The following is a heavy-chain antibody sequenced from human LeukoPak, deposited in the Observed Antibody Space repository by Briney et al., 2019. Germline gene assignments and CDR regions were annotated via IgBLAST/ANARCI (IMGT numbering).Heavy chain of an antibody. CDR1: GGTFSSYA. D-gene: IGHD6-13*01. Sequence: ASVKVSCKASGGTFSSYAISWVRQAPGQGLEWMGGIIPIFGTANYAQKFQGRVTITTDESTSTAYMELSSLRSEDTAVYYCARWGIATVYFDYWGQGTLVTVSS. J-gene: IGHJ4*02. CDR2: IIPIFGTA. CDR3: ARWGIATVYFDY. V-gene: IGHV1-69*05.